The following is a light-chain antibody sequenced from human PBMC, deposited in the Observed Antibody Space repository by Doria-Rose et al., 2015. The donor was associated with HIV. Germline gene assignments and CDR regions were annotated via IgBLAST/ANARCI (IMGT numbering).Light chain of an antibody. CDR3: HQYGTSWT. CDR2: DGS. CDR1: QSFSSTY. J-gene: IGKJ1*01. V-gene: IGKV3-20*01. Sequence: QSPGTLSLSPGERATLSCRASQSFSSTYLAWYQQKPGQAPSLLIYDGSTRATGIPDRFSASGSGADFTLTINRLEPEDFALYYCHQYGTSWTFGQGTKVE.